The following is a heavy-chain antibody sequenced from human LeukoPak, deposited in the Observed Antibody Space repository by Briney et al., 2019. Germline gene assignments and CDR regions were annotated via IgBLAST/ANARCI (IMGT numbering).Heavy chain of an antibody. J-gene: IGHJ4*02. CDR2: IWYDGSNK. CDR3: ATDRATQYFDY. V-gene: IGHV3-30*02. CDR1: GITFRSYG. D-gene: IGHD2-15*01. Sequence: GGSLRLSCAASGITFRSYGMHWVRQAPGKGREWVAFIWYDGSNKYYADSVKGRFTISRDNSRNTLFLQMNRLRAEDTAVYYCATDRATQYFDYWGQGTLVSVSS.